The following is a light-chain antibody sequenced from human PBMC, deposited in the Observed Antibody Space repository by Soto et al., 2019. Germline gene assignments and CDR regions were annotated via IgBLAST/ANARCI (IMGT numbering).Light chain of an antibody. V-gene: IGLV2-14*03. J-gene: IGLJ1*01. Sequence: QSVLTQPASVSGSSGQSIAISCTGTSSDVGAYIYVSWYQHHPGKAPKVILYDVSARPSGVSDRFSGSKSGNTASLTISGLQPEDEADYYCSSYTSSSTEVFATGTKVTVL. CDR1: SSDVGAYIY. CDR2: DVS. CDR3: SSYTSSSTEV.